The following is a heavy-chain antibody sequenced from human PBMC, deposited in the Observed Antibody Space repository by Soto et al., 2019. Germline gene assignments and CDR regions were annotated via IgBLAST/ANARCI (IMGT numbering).Heavy chain of an antibody. Sequence: PXESLKVYWPCSVYGFSSPWINLVLPVPGNGLEWMWRIAASASYTNYSPSFQGHVTISADQSISTAYLQCVSLKASATAMYYCARNWGRIAVEVDASGQVSPVTGS. CDR3: ARNWGRIAVEVDA. J-gene: IGHJ5*01. V-gene: IGHV5-10-1*01. CDR2: IAASASYT. D-gene: IGHD6-19*01. CDR1: VYGFSSPW.